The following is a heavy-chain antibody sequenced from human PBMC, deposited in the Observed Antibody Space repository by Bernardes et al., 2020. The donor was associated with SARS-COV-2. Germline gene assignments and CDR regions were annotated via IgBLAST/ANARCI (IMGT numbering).Heavy chain of an antibody. V-gene: IGHV3-33*01. D-gene: IGHD3-16*01. CDR3: ARSVGGRSEGIGDWFDP. Sequence: GGSLRLSCAASGFIFTNYGMHWVRQAPGKGLEWVAFICNDGSKQYYVDSVKGRFTISRDNSKTSIYLQMNSLRVEDTAVYYCARSVGGRSEGIGDWFDPWGQGTLVTVSS. J-gene: IGHJ5*02. CDR1: GFIFTNYG. CDR2: ICNDGSKQ.